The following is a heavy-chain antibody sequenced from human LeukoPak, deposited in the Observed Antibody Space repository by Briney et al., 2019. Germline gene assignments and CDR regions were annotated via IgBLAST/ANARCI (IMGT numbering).Heavy chain of an antibody. D-gene: IGHD6-19*01. CDR2: IKSDGSSA. J-gene: IGHJ5*02. CDR3: AREVAGRWFDP. Sequence: GSLRLSCAASGFTFSDYWMHWVRQAPGKGLVWVSRIKSDGSSAIYADSVKGRFTISRDNSRNTLYLQMSSLSGEDTAMYYCAREVAGRWFDPWGQGTLVTVSS. CDR1: GFTFSDYW. V-gene: IGHV3-74*01.